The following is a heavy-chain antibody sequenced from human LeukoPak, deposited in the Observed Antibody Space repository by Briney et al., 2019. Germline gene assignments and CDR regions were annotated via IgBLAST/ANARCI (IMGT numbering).Heavy chain of an antibody. Sequence: SETLSLACTVSGGSISSYYWSWIRQPPGKGLEWIGYIYYSGSTNYNPSLKSRVTISVDTSKNQFSLKLSSVTAADTAVYYCARGTDLNWFDPWGQGTLVTVSS. V-gene: IGHV4-59*01. CDR3: ARGTDLNWFDP. D-gene: IGHD1-1*01. CDR1: GGSISSYY. CDR2: IYYSGST. J-gene: IGHJ5*02.